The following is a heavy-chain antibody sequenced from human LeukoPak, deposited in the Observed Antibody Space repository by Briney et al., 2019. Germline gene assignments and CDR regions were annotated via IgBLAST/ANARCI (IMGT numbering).Heavy chain of an antibody. J-gene: IGHJ1*01. Sequence: GGSLRLSCAASRFTFSSYVMSWVRQAPGKGLEWVPAISGSGGSTYYADSVRGRFTISRDKSKNTLYLQMNSLRAEDTAVYYCAKDEGYSSGGEYFQHWGQGTLVTVSS. CDR3: AKDEGYSSGGEYFQH. D-gene: IGHD6-19*01. CDR2: ISGSGGST. CDR1: RFTFSSYV. V-gene: IGHV3-23*01.